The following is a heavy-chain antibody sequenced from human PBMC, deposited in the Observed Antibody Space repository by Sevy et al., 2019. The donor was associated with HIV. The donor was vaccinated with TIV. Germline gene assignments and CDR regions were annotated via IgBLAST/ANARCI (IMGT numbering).Heavy chain of an antibody. D-gene: IGHD6-13*01. CDR2: ISSSRSYI. V-gene: IGHV3-21*01. J-gene: IGHJ4*02. CDR1: GFTFSSYS. CDR3: ARDPGTAAYFDY. Sequence: GGSLRLSCAASGFTFSSYSMNWVRQAPGKGLEWVSSISSSRSYIYYADSVKGRFTISRDNAKNSQYLQMNSLRAEDTAVYYCARDPGTAAYFDYWGQGTLVTVSS.